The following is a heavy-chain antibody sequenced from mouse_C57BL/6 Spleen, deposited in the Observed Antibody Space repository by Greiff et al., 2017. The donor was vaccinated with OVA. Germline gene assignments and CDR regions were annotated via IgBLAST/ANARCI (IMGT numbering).Heavy chain of an antibody. CDR1: GFNIKDYY. J-gene: IGHJ3*01. CDR2: IDPEDGDT. D-gene: IGHD2-5*01. CDR3: TTDSNPAWFAY. V-gene: IGHV14-1*01. Sequence: VQLQQSGAELVRPGASVKLSCTASGFNIKDYYMHWVKQRPEQGLEWIGRIDPEDGDTEYAPKFQGKATMTADTSSNTAYLQLSSLTSEDTAVYYWTTDSNPAWFAYWGQGTLVTVSA.